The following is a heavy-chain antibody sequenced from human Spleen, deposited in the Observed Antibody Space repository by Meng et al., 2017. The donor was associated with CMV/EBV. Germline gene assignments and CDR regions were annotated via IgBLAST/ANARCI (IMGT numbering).Heavy chain of an antibody. J-gene: IGHJ4*02. D-gene: IGHD3-10*01. CDR1: GYTFTSYG. CDR3: ARERGRFGVSRVDY. V-gene: IGHV1-18*01. Sequence: KASGYTFTSYGISWVRQAPGQGLEWMGWISAYNGNTNYAQKLQGRVTMTTDTSTSTAYMELRSLRSDDTAVYYCARERGRFGVSRVDYWGQGTLVTVSS. CDR2: ISAYNGNT.